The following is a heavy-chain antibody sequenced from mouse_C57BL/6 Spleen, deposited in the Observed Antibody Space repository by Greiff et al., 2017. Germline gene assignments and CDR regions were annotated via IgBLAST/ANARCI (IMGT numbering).Heavy chain of an antibody. CDR2: IDPETGGT. D-gene: IGHD2-1*01. CDR3: TRSVGYYGNYVLDY. CDR1: GYTFTDYE. Sequence: SGAELVRPGASVTLSCKASGYTFTDYEMHWVKQTPVHGLEWIGAIDPETGGTAYNQKFKGKAILTADKSSSTAYMELRSLTSEDSAVYYGTRSVGYYGNYVLDYWGQGTTLTVSS. J-gene: IGHJ2*01. V-gene: IGHV1-15*01.